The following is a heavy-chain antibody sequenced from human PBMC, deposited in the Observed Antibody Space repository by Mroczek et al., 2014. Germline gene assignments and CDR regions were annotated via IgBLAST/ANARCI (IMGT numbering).Heavy chain of an antibody. V-gene: IGHV4-31*03. J-gene: IGHJ2*01. CDR2: IYYSGST. CDR1: GGSISSGGYY. D-gene: IGHD3-22*01. CDR3: AREFGYDSSGYPAPWYFDL. Sequence: QVQLQQWGPGLVKPSQTLSLTCTVSGGSISSGGYYWSWIRQHPGKGLEWIGYIYYSGSTYYNPSLKSRVTISVDTSKNQFSLKLSSVTAADTAVYYCAREFGYDSSGYPAPWYFDLWGRGTLVTVSS.